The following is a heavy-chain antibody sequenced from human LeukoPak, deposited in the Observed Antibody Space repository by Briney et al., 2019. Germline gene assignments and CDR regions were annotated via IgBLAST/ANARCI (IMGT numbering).Heavy chain of an antibody. J-gene: IGHJ4*02. CDR2: ISSSKTYI. D-gene: IGHD2-2*01. CDR1: GFNFIDNS. CDR3: ARGYCSGTSCYMFDS. V-gene: IGHV3-21*01. Sequence: GGSLRLSCAGSGFNFIDNSMHWVRQAPGRGLEWDSSISSSKTYIYYRDSVKGRFTISRDNAKNSLFLQMNSLRVEDTAVYFCARGYCSGTSCYMFDSWGQGTRVIVSS.